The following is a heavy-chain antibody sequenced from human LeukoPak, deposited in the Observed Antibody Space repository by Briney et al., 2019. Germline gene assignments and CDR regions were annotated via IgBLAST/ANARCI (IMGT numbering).Heavy chain of an antibody. CDR1: GGPISTYY. CDR2: VYYSGST. J-gene: IGHJ6*02. V-gene: IGHV4-59*01. Sequence: PSETLSLTCTVSGGPISTYYWSWIRQPPGKGLEWIGYVYYSGSTNYNPSLMSRVTISVDTSENQFSLKLNSVTAEDTAVYYCANMCSGGSCYSYGMDVWGQGTTVTVSS. D-gene: IGHD2-15*01. CDR3: ANMCSGGSCYSYGMDV.